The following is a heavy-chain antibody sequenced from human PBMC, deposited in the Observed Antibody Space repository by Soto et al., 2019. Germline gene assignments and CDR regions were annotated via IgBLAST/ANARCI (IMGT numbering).Heavy chain of an antibody. D-gene: IGHD3-10*01. CDR1: GYTFTSYG. Sequence: QVQLVQSGAEVKKPGASVKVSCKASGYTFTSYGISWVRQAPGQGLEWMGWISAYNGNTNYAQKLQGRVTMTTDTSRSTAYMELRSLRSDDTAVYYWARLMVGGVSLTSYYMDVWGKGTTVTVSS. J-gene: IGHJ6*03. CDR2: ISAYNGNT. CDR3: ARLMVGGVSLTSYYMDV. V-gene: IGHV1-18*01.